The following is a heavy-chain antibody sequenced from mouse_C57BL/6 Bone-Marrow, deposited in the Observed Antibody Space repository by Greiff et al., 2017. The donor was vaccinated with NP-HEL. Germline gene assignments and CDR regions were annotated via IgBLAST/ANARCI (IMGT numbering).Heavy chain of an antibody. D-gene: IGHD1-1*01. Sequence: EVKVEESGGGLVQPGGSMKLSCVASGFTFSNYWMNWVRQSPEKGLEWVAQIRLKSDNYATHYAESVRGRFTISRDESKSSVYLQMNNLRAEDTGIYYCTSDYYGSSHYYAMDYWGQGTSVTVSS. V-gene: IGHV6-3*01. CDR2: IRLKSDNYAT. CDR3: TSDYYGSSHYYAMDY. J-gene: IGHJ4*01. CDR1: GFTFSNYW.